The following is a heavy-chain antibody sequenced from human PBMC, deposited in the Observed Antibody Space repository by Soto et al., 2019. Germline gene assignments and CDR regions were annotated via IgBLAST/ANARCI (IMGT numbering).Heavy chain of an antibody. CDR2: ISGSGGST. Sequence: GGSLRLSCAASGFTFSSYAMSWVRQAPGKGLEWVSAISGSGGSTYYADSVKGRFTISRDNSKNTLYLQMNSLRAEDTAVYYCAKEGDYYDSSGYYGSAPSDAFDIWGQGTMVT. J-gene: IGHJ3*02. CDR1: GFTFSSYA. D-gene: IGHD3-22*01. CDR3: AKEGDYYDSSGYYGSAPSDAFDI. V-gene: IGHV3-23*01.